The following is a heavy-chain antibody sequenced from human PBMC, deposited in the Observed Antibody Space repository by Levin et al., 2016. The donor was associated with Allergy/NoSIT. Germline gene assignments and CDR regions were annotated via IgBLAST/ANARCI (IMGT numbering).Heavy chain of an antibody. Sequence: VRQMPGKGLEWMGIIYPGDSDTRYSPSFQGQVTISADKSISTAYLQWSSLKASDTAMYYCARRPVVPANYYGMDVWGQGTTVTVSS. D-gene: IGHD2-2*01. V-gene: IGHV5-51*01. CDR2: IYPGDSDT. CDR3: ARRPVVPANYYGMDV. J-gene: IGHJ6*02.